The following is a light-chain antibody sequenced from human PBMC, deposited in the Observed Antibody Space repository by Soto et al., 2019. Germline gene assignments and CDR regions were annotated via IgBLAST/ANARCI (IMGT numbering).Light chain of an antibody. J-gene: IGKJ1*01. CDR3: QQYGSSQT. CDR2: GAS. Sequence: EIVLTQPPVTLSLSPGKRATLSCRASQSVSSSYLALYQQKPGQAPRLLIYGASSRATGIPDRFSGGGSGTDFTLTISRLEPEDFAVYYCQQYGSSQTFGQGTKVDIK. V-gene: IGKV3-20*01. CDR1: QSVSSSY.